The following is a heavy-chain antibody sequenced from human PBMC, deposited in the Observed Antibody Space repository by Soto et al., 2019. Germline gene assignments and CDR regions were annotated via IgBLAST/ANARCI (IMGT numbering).Heavy chain of an antibody. CDR1: GGTFSSYT. CDR2: IIPILGIA. CDR3: ARDLCSSTSCYRWLRAYYYGMDV. J-gene: IGHJ6*02. V-gene: IGHV1-69*08. D-gene: IGHD2-2*01. Sequence: QVQLVQSGAEVKKPGSSVKVSCKASGGTFSSYTISWVRQASGQGLEWMGRIIPILGIANYAQKFQGRVTITADKSTSTAYMELSSLRSEDTAVYYCARDLCSSTSCYRWLRAYYYGMDVWGQGTTVTVSS.